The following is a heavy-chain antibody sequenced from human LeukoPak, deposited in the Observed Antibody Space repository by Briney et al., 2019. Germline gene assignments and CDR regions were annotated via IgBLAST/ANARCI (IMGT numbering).Heavy chain of an antibody. J-gene: IGHJ6*02. Sequence: ASVKVSYKASGYTFTGYEIHWVRQAPGQGLEWMGWINPYNTGTNFAQNFQGRVTMTRDTSISTVYMELGSLRSDDTAVYYCARDRDARSGMDVWGQGTTVTVSS. D-gene: IGHD2-21*02. CDR3: ARDRDARSGMDV. CDR2: INPYNTGT. V-gene: IGHV1-2*02. CDR1: GYTFTGYE.